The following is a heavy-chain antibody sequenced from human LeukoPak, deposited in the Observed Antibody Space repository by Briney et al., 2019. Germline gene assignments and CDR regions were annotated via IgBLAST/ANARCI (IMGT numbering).Heavy chain of an antibody. CDR1: GYTFTGYY. D-gene: IGHD3-10*01. J-gene: IGHJ4*02. CDR3: AREKRISGRTTCFDY. Sequence: ASVKVSCKASGYTFTGYYMHWVRQAPGQGLEWMGWINPNSGGTNYAQKFQGRVTMTRDTSISTAYMELSRLRSDDTAVYYCAREKRISGRTTCFDYWGQGTLVTVSS. V-gene: IGHV1-2*02. CDR2: INPNSGGT.